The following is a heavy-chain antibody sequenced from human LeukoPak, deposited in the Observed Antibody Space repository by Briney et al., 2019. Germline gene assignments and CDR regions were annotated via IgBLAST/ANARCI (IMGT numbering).Heavy chain of an antibody. CDR2: INLDGSGT. CDR3: ARPYYYSSGSLPY. J-gene: IGHJ4*02. V-gene: IGHV3-7*01. D-gene: IGHD3-10*01. CDR1: GFTFNIYA. Sequence: GGSLRLSCAASGFTFNIYAMNWVRQAPGKGLEWVASINLDGSGTYYVDSVKGRFTISTDNAKNSLYLQMSSLRAEDTALYYCARPYYYSSGSLPYWGQGTLVTVSS.